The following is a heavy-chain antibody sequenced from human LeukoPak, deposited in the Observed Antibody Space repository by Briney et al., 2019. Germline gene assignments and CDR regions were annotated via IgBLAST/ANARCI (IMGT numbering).Heavy chain of an antibody. J-gene: IGHJ4*02. CDR1: GFTFSSSA. V-gene: IGHV3-64D*09. CDR2: ISSNGGST. D-gene: IGHD2-2*01. CDR3: VKDRYCSSTSCYAPFDY. Sequence: PGGSLRLSCSASGFTFSSSAMHWVRQAPGKGLEYVSAISSNGGSTYYADSVKGRFTISRDNSKNTLYLLLSSLRAEDTAVYYRVKDRYCSSTSCYAPFDYWGQGTLVTVSS.